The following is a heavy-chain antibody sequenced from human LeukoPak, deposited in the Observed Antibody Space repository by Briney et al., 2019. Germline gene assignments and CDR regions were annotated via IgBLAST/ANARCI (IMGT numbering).Heavy chain of an antibody. CDR3: ARGASPDV. D-gene: IGHD3-16*01. V-gene: IGHV3-53*01. Sequence: GGSLRLSCAASGFTVTGSYMTWVRQAPGKGLEWVSIFYRGGGTSYANSVRGRFTVSRDNSKNTLYLQMNSLRAEDTAVYYCARGASPDVWGKGTTVTVSS. CDR1: GFTVTGSY. J-gene: IGHJ6*04. CDR2: FYRGGGT.